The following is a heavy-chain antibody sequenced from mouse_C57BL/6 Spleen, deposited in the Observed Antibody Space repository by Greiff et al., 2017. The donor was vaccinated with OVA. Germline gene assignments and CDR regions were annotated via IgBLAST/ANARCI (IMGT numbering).Heavy chain of an antibody. CDR3: AREEWLRRGYYGV. CDR1: GYTFTDYN. D-gene: IGHD2-2*01. CDR2: INPNNGGT. V-gene: IGHV1-22*01. J-gene: IGHJ1*03. Sequence: EVQLQQPGPELVKPGASVKMSCKASGYTFTDYNMPWVKQSHGKSLEWIGYINPNNGGTSYNQKFKGKATLTVNKSSSTAYMELRSLTSEDSAVEYCAREEWLRRGYYGVWGTGTTVTVST.